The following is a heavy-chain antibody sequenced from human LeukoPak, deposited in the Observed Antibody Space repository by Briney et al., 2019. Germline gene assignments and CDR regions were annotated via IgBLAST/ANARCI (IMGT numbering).Heavy chain of an antibody. Sequence: PGGSLRLSCAASGFTFSSYWMNWVRQAPGKGLEWVANIKQDGSVKQYVDSVKGRFTISRDNAKNSLYLQMNSLRAEDTAVYYSAREYGSSGDFDSWGQGTLVTVSS. D-gene: IGHD6-6*01. J-gene: IGHJ4*02. V-gene: IGHV3-7*03. CDR3: AREYGSSGDFDS. CDR2: IKQDGSVK. CDR1: GFTFSSYW.